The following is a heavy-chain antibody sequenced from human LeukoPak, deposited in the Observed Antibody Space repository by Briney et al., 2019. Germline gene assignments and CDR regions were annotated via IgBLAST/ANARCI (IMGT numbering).Heavy chain of an antibody. V-gene: IGHV1-2*02. CDR2: INPNSGGT. Sequence: AASVKVSCKASGYTFTGYYMHWVRQAPGQGLEWMGWINPNSGGTNYAQKFQGRVTMTRDTSISTAYMELSRLRSDDTAVYYCARARTGYYKYFDYWGQGTLVTVSS. J-gene: IGHJ4*02. D-gene: IGHD3-9*01. CDR3: ARARTGYYKYFDY. CDR1: GYTFTGYY.